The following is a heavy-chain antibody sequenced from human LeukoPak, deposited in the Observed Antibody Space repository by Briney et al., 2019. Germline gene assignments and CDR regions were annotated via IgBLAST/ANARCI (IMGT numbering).Heavy chain of an antibody. Sequence: GASVKVSCKASGYTFTSYYMHWVPQAPGQGLKWMGIINPSGGSTSYAQKFQGRATMTRNTSISTAYMELSSLRSEDTAVYYCARGNLFFGVVLNWFDPSGQGTQVTVSS. D-gene: IGHD3-3*01. CDR1: GYTFTSYY. J-gene: IGHJ5*02. V-gene: IGHV1-46*01. CDR3: ARGNLFFGVVLNWFDP. CDR2: INPSGGST.